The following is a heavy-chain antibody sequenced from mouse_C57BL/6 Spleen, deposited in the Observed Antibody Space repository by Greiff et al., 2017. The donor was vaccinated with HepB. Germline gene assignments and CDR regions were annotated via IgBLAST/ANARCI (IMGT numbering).Heavy chain of an antibody. D-gene: IGHD1-1*01. CDR2: ISSGSSTI. Sequence: EVQLVESGGGLVKPGGSLKLSCAASGFTLSDYGMHWVRQAPEKGLEWVAYISSGSSTIYYADTVKGRFTISRDNAKNTLFLHMTSMRSEDTAMYYCAREYYGSSYVYYAMDYLGQGTSVTVS. CDR3: AREYYGSSYVYYAMDY. V-gene: IGHV5-17*01. CDR1: GFTLSDYG. J-gene: IGHJ4*01.